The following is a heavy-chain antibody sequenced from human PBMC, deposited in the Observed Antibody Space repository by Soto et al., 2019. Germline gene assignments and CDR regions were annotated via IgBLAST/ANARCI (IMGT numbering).Heavy chain of an antibody. J-gene: IGHJ4*02. Sequence: VQLMQSGAEVKKPGASVKVSCKASGDTFTDYYIHWVRQTAGQGLEWMGTVNPSGGHTTYAQHFLGRVTMTRDTSTSTLYMELTSLTSDDTAIYYCARGGHVVVVTAALDYWGQGTLVTVSS. D-gene: IGHD2-21*02. CDR3: ARGGHVVVVTAALDY. V-gene: IGHV1-46*01. CDR2: VNPSGGHT. CDR1: GDTFTDYY.